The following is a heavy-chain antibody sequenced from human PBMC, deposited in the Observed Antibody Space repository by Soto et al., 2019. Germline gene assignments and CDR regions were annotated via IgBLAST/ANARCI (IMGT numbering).Heavy chain of an antibody. CDR1: GFTVSSNY. CDR3: AGGSGSLPAYYYYGMDV. CDR2: IYSGGST. D-gene: IGHD1-26*01. J-gene: IGHJ6*02. Sequence: EVQLVESGGGLVQPGGSLRLSCAASGFTVSSNYMSWVRQAPGKGLEWVSVIYSGGSTYYADSVKGRFTISRDNSKNTLYLQMNSLRSEYTAVYSCAGGSGSLPAYYYYGMDVWGQGTTVTVSS. V-gene: IGHV3-66*01.